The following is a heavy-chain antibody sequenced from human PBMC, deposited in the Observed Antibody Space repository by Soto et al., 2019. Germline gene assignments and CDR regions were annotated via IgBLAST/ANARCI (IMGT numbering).Heavy chain of an antibody. D-gene: IGHD2-2*01. CDR3: AKDIVVVPAAIYYYYGMDV. V-gene: IGHV3-30*18. Sequence: GGSLRLSCAASGFTFNSYGMHWVRQAPGKGLEWVAVISYDGSNKYYADSVKGRFTISRDNSKNTLYLQMNSLRAEDTAVYYCAKDIVVVPAAIYYYYGMDVWGQGTTVTVSS. CDR2: ISYDGSNK. J-gene: IGHJ6*02. CDR1: GFTFNSYG.